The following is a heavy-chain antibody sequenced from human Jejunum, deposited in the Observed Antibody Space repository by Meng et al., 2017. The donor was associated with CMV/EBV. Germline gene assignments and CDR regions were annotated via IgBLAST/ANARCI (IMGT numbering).Heavy chain of an antibody. D-gene: IGHD5-18*01. V-gene: IGHV3-66*01. Sequence: LGEFRGGFVPPEGPLRLSGAASSCPVSSHYMTWVRQSPGKGLEWVSVIYSGGTTSYADSVKVRFSISRDNSKNMLYLQMNSLRAEDTAVYYCARAGGYSSPNWFDPWGQGTLVTVS. CDR3: ARAGGYSSPNWFDP. CDR1: SCPVSSHY. CDR2: IYSGGTT. J-gene: IGHJ5*02.